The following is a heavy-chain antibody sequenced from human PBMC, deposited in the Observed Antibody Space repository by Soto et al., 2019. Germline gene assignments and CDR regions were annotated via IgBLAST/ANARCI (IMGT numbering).Heavy chain of an antibody. CDR1: GYTFTSYY. CDR2: INPSGGST. CDR3: AREIVVVVAATYYGMDV. Sequence: ASVKVSCKASGYTFTSYYMHWVRQAPGQGLEWMGIINPSGGSTSYAQKFQGRVTMTRDTSTSTVYMELSSLRSEDTAVYYCAREIVVVVAATYYGMDVWGQGTTVTVSS. V-gene: IGHV1-46*01. J-gene: IGHJ6*02. D-gene: IGHD2-15*01.